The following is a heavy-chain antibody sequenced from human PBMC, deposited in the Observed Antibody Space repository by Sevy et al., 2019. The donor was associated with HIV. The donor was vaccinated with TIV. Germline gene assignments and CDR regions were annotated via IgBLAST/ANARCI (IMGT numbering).Heavy chain of an antibody. Sequence: GGSLRLSCAASGFTFASYTLHWVRQAPGKGLEWVSLISQTYDGNKEYYSDSVRGLFTISRDDSKNTLYLQLNSVRAEETAVYYWARDNNAYFFLDYCGQGTLVTVSS. V-gene: IGHV3-30-3*01. J-gene: IGHJ4*02. CDR2: ISQTYDGNKE. CDR3: ARDNNAYFFLDY. D-gene: IGHD2-21*01. CDR1: GFTFASYT.